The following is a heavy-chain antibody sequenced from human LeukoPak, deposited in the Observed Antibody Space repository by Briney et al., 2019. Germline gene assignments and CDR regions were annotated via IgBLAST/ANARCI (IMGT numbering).Heavy chain of an antibody. CDR2: ISNSGTDT. D-gene: IGHD3-22*01. Sequence: GGSLRLSCKGSGFSFRDYYMSWIRQAPGKGLEWVSYISNSGTDTNYADSVKARFTISRDNAKNSLYLQMNSLRAEDTALYYCARHYYDSRYPTSGYYMDVWGKGTTVTVSS. CDR3: ARHYYDSRYPTSGYYMDV. CDR1: GFSFRDYY. V-gene: IGHV3-11*03. J-gene: IGHJ6*03.